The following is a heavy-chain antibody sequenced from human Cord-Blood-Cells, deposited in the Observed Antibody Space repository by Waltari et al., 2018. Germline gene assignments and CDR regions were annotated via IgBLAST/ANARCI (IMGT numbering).Heavy chain of an antibody. D-gene: IGHD6-6*01. CDR2: ISGSGGST. CDR1: GFTFSSYA. CDR3: AKEIAARRGAFDI. Sequence: EVQLLESGGGLVQPGGSLRLSCAASGFTFSSYAMSWVRQAPGKGVEGGSAISGSGGSTYYADSVKGRFTISRDNSKNTLYLQMNSLRAEDTAVYYCAKEIAARRGAFDIWGQGTMVTVSS. J-gene: IGHJ3*02. V-gene: IGHV3-23*01.